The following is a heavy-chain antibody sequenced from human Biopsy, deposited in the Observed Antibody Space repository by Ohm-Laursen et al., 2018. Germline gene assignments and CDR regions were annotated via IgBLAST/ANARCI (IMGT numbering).Heavy chain of an antibody. Sequence: TLSFTCTVFGGSFTGHYWGWLRQPPGKGLEWLGHISHNGYTSCKSSLKSRVTISLDTSTKHFSLRLTSLAAADTAVYYCARGSNEYGGLYFPHWGQGTLVTVSS. CDR1: GGSFTGHY. V-gene: IGHV4-59*11. D-gene: IGHD4-23*01. CDR2: ISHNGYT. J-gene: IGHJ1*01. CDR3: ARGSNEYGGLYFPH.